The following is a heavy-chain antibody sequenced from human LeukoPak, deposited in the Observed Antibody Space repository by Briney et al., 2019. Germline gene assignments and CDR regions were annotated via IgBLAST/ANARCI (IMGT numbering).Heavy chain of an antibody. CDR3: ARDRRYNLNYVLGY. CDR2: LNPDGGST. Sequence: ASVKVSCKASGYTFTSYYIHWVRQAPGQGLEWMGVLNPDGGSTTYAQKFQGRVTMTRDMSTSTVYMELSSLKSDDTAVYYCARDRRYNLNYVLGYWGQGTLVTVSS. CDR1: GYTFTSYY. J-gene: IGHJ4*02. D-gene: IGHD1-7*01. V-gene: IGHV1-46*01.